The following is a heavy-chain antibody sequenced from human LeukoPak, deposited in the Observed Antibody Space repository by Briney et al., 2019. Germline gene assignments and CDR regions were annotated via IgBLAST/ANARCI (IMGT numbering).Heavy chain of an antibody. CDR1: GGTFSSYA. V-gene: IGHV1-69*13. D-gene: IGHD5-24*01. Sequence: SVKVSCKASGGTFSSYAISWVRQAPGQGLEWMGGIIPIFGTANYAQKFQGRVTITADESTSTAYMELSSLRSEDTAVYHCARGAVEMATMAAFDIWGQGTMVTVSS. CDR3: ARGAVEMATMAAFDI. J-gene: IGHJ3*02. CDR2: IIPIFGTA.